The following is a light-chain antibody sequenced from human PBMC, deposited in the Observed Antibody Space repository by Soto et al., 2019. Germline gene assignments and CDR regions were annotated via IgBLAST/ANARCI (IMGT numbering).Light chain of an antibody. V-gene: IGLV2-11*01. Sequence: QSALTQPRSVSGSPGQSVTISCTGTSSDVGGYNYVSWYQQHPGKAPKLIIYDVTKRPSRVPDRFSASKSGSTASLTISGLQAEDESEYYCCSYTSSNTRYVFGTGTKLTVL. CDR1: SSDVGGYNY. J-gene: IGLJ1*01. CDR2: DVT. CDR3: CSYTSSNTRYV.